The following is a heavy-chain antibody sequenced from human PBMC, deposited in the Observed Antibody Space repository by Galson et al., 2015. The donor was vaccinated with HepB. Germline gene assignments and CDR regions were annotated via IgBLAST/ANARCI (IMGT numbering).Heavy chain of an antibody. V-gene: IGHV4-39*01. CDR2: IYYSGST. J-gene: IGHJ5*02. CDR3: ARRGNGFDP. Sequence: SETLSLTCTVSGGSISTTSYYWGWIRQPPGKGLEWFGKIYYSGSTYYNPSLNSRVTISVDTSKTQFSLKVSSVTAADPAVYYCARRGNGFDPWGQGSLVTVSS. CDR1: GGSISTTSYY.